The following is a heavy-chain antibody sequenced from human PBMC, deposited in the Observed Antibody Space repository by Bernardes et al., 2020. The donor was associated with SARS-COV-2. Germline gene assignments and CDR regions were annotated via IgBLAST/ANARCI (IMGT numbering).Heavy chain of an antibody. CDR2: ISYDGTDK. J-gene: IGHJ5*02. V-gene: IGHV3-30*18. Sequence: GGSLRLSCAASGFTFSNFGFHWVRQAPGKGLEWVAIISYDGTDKFYADSVKGRFTISRDNSRNTLDLQMSSLRVEDTAIYYCAKDSTSQRGRRYWGVLESWGQGTLVTVSS. CDR1: GFTFSNFG. D-gene: IGHD3-10*01. CDR3: AKDSTSQRGRRYWGVLES.